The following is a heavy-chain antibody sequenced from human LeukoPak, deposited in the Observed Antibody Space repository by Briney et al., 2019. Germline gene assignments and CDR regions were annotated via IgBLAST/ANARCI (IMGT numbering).Heavy chain of an antibody. Sequence: PQSLSLTRTVSSGSISSYYSDWIRHPPGKSLEWSGYIYYSESTNHNPSLNSRVTISVDTSKNQVSLKVSSVTAADTAVYYCARGSGSGWPPSYYNGMDVWGQGTPVTVSS. CDR1: SGSISSYY. V-gene: IGHV4-59*01. CDR3: ARGSGSGWPPSYYNGMDV. CDR2: IYYSEST. J-gene: IGHJ6*02. D-gene: IGHD6-25*01.